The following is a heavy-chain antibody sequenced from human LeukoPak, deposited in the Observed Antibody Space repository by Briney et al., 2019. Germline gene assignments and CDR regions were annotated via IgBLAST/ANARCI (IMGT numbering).Heavy chain of an antibody. V-gene: IGHV4-30-2*01. CDR1: GFSISSGGYY. CDR2: IYHSGST. CDR3: ARVVTYYFDY. Sequence: SETLSLTCTVSGFSISSGGYYWSWIRQPPGKGLEWIGYIYHSGSTYYNPSLKSRVTISVDRSKNQFSLKLSSVTAADTAVYYCARVVTYYFDYWGQGTLVTVSS. D-gene: IGHD2-21*02. J-gene: IGHJ4*02.